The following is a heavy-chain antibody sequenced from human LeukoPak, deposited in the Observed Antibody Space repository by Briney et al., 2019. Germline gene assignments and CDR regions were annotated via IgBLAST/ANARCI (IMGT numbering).Heavy chain of an antibody. CDR2: ISAYNGDT. J-gene: IGHJ4*02. CDR1: GYTFTSQG. Sequence: ASVKVSCKASGYTFTSQGISWMRQAPGQGLEWMGWISAYNGDTKYAQKTQGRVTMTTDASTSTAYMELRSLRSDDTAMYYCARDPSNTSGFYAYLDSWGQGALVTVSS. D-gene: IGHD6-19*01. V-gene: IGHV1-18*01. CDR3: ARDPSNTSGFYAYLDS.